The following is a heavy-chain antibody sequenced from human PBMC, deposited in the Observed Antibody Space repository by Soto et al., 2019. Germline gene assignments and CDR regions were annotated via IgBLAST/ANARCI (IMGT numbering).Heavy chain of an antibody. J-gene: IGHJ2*01. CDR2: FYHGEST. Sequence: PSETLSLTCTVSGYSISSGWYWGWIRQPPGKGLEWIASFYHGESTFFNPSLKSRVSISEDTSKNQFSLKLRSVTAADTAVFYCARGTSTPYWYSDFWGRGTLVTVSS. D-gene: IGHD2-15*01. CDR1: GYSISSGWY. CDR3: ARGTSTPYWYSDF. V-gene: IGHV4-38-2*02.